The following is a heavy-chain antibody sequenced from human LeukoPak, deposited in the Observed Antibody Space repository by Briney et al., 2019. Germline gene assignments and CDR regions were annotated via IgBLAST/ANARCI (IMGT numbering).Heavy chain of an antibody. CDR3: ARSYYYDYRQIDY. D-gene: IGHD3-22*01. CDR1: GDSISTSSYY. J-gene: IGHJ4*02. Sequence: SETLSLTCTVSGDSISTSSYYWGWLRQPPGKGLEWLVSIYYSGSTYYNPSLKSRVTISVDTSKNQFSLNLYSGTASDTAVFYCARSYYYDYRQIDYWGQGTLVTVSS. CDR2: IYYSGST. V-gene: IGHV4-39*01.